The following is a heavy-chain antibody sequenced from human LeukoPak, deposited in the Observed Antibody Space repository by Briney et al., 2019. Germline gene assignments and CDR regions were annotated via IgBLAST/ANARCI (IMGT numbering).Heavy chain of an antibody. CDR2: INHSGST. CDR3: ARRLNTSYYDFWSGQPQHSYFDY. D-gene: IGHD3-3*01. J-gene: IGHJ4*02. CDR1: GGSFSGYY. Sequence: SETLSLTCAVYGGSFSGYYWSWIRQPPGKGLEWIGEINHSGSTNYNPTLKSRVTISVDTSKNQFSLKLSSVTAADTAVYYCARRLNTSYYDFWSGQPQHSYFDYWGQGTLVTVSS. V-gene: IGHV4-34*01.